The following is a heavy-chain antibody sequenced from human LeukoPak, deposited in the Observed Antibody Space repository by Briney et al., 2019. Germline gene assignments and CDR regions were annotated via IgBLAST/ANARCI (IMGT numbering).Heavy chain of an antibody. Sequence: ASVKVSCKASGVTFTTYAIIWVRQAPGQGLEWMGGIIPVFGTANYAQRFQGRVTITTDESTSTAYVELSSLRSEDAAVYYCARVGPTTGSWFDPWGQGTLVTVSS. V-gene: IGHV1-69*05. CDR3: ARVGPTTGSWFDP. J-gene: IGHJ5*02. D-gene: IGHD1-26*01. CDR2: IIPVFGTA. CDR1: GVTFTTYA.